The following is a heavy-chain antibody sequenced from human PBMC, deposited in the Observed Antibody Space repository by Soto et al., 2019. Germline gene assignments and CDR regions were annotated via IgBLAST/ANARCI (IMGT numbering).Heavy chain of an antibody. CDR3: ARDRLNGRESGWYDNYYGMDV. CDR2: ISYDGSNK. J-gene: IGHJ6*02. Sequence: GGSLRLSCAASGFTFSSYAMHWVRQAPGKGLEWVAVISYDGSNKYYADSVKGRFTISRDNSKNTLYLQMNSLRAEDTAVYYCARDRLNGRESGWYDNYYGMDVWGQGTTVTVSS. V-gene: IGHV3-30-3*01. CDR1: GFTFSSYA. D-gene: IGHD6-19*01.